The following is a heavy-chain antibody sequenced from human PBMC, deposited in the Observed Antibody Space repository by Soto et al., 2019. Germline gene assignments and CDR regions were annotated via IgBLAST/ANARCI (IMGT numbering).Heavy chain of an antibody. V-gene: IGHV3-21*01. J-gene: IGHJ3*02. Sequence: EVQLVESGGGLVKPGGSLRLSCAASGFTFSSYSMNWVRQAPGKGLEWVSSISSSSSYIYYADSVKGRFTISRDNAKNSLYLQITSLRAEDTAVYYCARGYGDRDAFDIWGQGTMVTVSS. D-gene: IGHD4-17*01. CDR2: ISSSSSYI. CDR3: ARGYGDRDAFDI. CDR1: GFTFSSYS.